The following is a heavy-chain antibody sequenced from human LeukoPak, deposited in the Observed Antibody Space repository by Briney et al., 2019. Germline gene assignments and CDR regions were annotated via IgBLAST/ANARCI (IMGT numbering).Heavy chain of an antibody. V-gene: IGHV1-2*06. J-gene: IGHJ4*02. CDR1: GYTFNDHD. Sequence: GASVKVSCKASGYTFNDHDMHWVLQAPGQGLEWMGRINPNSGGTTYAQKIQGRVTMTRDTSISTAYMELSRLTSDDTAVYYCARDWSGSYEQWGQGTLVTVSS. CDR2: INPNSGGT. CDR3: ARDWSGSYEQ. D-gene: IGHD1-26*01.